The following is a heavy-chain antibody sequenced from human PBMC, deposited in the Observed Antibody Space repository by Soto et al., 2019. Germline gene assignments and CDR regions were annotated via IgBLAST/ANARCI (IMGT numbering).Heavy chain of an antibody. J-gene: IGHJ2*01. D-gene: IGHD2-15*01. V-gene: IGHV1-18*01. CDR2: IGPYNGNT. CDR3: ARCYCSVGSCYTCWHFDL. Sequence: QAQLVQSGAEVKKPGASVKVSCQAGGYTFADYGISWVRQAPGQGLEWMGWIGPYNGNTNYAQNLQDRVTMTTDTSTNTAYTELRSLRSDDTALYYCARCYCSVGSCYTCWHFDLWGRGTLLTVSS. CDR1: GYTFADYG.